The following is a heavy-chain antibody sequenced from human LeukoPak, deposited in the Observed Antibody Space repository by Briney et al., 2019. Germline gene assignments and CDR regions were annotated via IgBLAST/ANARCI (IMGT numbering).Heavy chain of an antibody. D-gene: IGHD3-22*01. Sequence: PGGSLRLSCAASGFTFSSYWMSWVRQAPGKGLEWVANIKQDGSEKYYVDSVKGRFTISRDNAKNSLYLQMNSLRAEDTAVYYCARVMTYCYDSSGYDNWFDPWGQGTLVTVSS. V-gene: IGHV3-7*01. CDR2: IKQDGSEK. CDR3: ARVMTYCYDSSGYDNWFDP. J-gene: IGHJ5*02. CDR1: GFTFSSYW.